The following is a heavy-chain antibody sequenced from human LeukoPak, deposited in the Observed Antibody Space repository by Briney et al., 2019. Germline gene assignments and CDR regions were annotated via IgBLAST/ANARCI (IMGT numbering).Heavy chain of an antibody. V-gene: IGHV3-23*01. CDR2: ISDSGGAT. Sequence: PGGSLRLSCAASGFMFSNNPMIWIRQAPGKGLEWVSIISDSGGATYYADSVKGRFTISRDNSKNALYLQMNSVRAEDEAVYYCAEDIASRITIFGVVSQWGQGTLVTVSS. D-gene: IGHD3-3*01. CDR3: AEDIASRITIFGVVSQ. CDR1: GFMFSNNP. J-gene: IGHJ4*02.